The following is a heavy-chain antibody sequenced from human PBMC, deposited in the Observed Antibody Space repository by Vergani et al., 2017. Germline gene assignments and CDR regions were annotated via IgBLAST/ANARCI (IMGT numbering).Heavy chain of an antibody. J-gene: IGHJ4*02. CDR2: INPNSGGP. CDR3: ARDLRVDIVATIGDY. V-gene: IGHV1-2*02. Sequence: QVQLVQSGAEVKKPGASVKVSCKASGYTFTGYYMHWVRQAPGQGLEWMGWINPNSGGPNYAQKFQGRVTMTRDTSISTAYMELSRLRSDDTAVYYCARDLRVDIVATIGDYWGQGTLVTVSS. D-gene: IGHD5-12*01. CDR1: GYTFTGYY.